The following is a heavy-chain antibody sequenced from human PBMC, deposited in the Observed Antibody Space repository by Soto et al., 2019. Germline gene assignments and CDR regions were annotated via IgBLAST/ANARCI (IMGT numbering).Heavy chain of an antibody. D-gene: IGHD2-2*03. CDR1: GFTFSSYW. V-gene: IGHV3-7*03. CDR3: ARDRALLGYCSSTSCYAGAFDI. Sequence: GGSLRLSCAASGFTFSSYWMSWVRQAPGKGLEWVANIKQDGSEKYYVDSVKGRFTISRDNAKNSLYLQMNSLRAEDTAVYCCARDRALLGYCSSTSCYAGAFDIWGQGTMVTVSS. J-gene: IGHJ3*02. CDR2: IKQDGSEK.